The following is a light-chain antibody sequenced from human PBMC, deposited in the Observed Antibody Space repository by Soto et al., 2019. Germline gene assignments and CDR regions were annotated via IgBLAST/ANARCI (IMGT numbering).Light chain of an antibody. J-gene: IGKJ4*01. CDR2: KAS. Sequence: IQMPQSTYTLSASVGDRVTITCRASQSISTWLAWYQQKPGKAPKVLIYKASSLGSGVPSRFSGSGSGTEFTLSISSLQPADFATYYCQQYNSYLLTFGGGSKVDIK. V-gene: IGKV1-5*03. CDR1: QSISTW. CDR3: QQYNSYLLT.